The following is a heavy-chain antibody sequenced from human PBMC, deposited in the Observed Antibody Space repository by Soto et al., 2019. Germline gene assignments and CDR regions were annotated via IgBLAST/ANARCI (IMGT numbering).Heavy chain of an antibody. CDR2: IWYDGSNK. Sequence: QVQLVESGGGVVQPGRSLRLSCAASGFTYSSYGMHWVRQAPGKGLEWVAVIWYDGSNKYYADSVKGRFTISRDNSKNTLYLQMNSLRAEDTAVYYCARDREPGTAMELDYWGQGTLVTVSS. J-gene: IGHJ4*02. D-gene: IGHD5-18*01. CDR3: ARDREPGTAMELDY. CDR1: GFTYSSYG. V-gene: IGHV3-33*01.